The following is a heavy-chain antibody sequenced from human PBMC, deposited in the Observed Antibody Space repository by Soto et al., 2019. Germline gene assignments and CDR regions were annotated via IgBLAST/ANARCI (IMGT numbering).Heavy chain of an antibody. CDR1: GFPFSNHY. J-gene: IGHJ4*02. Sequence: EVQLVESGGGLAQPGGSLRLSCVVSGFPFSNHYMSWVRQAPGKGLEWVAKIKPDGSDSFYVDSVKGRFTFSRDNAKNSLSLQMNSLRPEDTAVYYCATEEWWRLEFWGQGT. V-gene: IGHV3-7*01. D-gene: IGHD2-21*02. CDR3: ATEEWWRLEF. CDR2: IKPDGSDS.